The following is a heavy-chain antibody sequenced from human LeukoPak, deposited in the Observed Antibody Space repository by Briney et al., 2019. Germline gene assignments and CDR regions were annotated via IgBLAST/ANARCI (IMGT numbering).Heavy chain of an antibody. V-gene: IGHV3-73*01. J-gene: IGHJ5*02. CDR3: AKEEGYGDPTGNWFDP. D-gene: IGHD4-17*01. CDR2: IRSKVNSYAT. Sequence: GGSLRLSCAASGFTFSGSAMHWVRQASGNGLEWVGLIRSKVNSYATAYAASVKGRFTISRGDSKNTAYLQMNSLKTGDTAVYYCAKEEGYGDPTGNWFDPWGQGTLVTVSS. CDR1: GFTFSGSA.